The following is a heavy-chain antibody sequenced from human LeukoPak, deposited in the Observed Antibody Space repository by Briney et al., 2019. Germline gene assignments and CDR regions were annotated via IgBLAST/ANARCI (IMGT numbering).Heavy chain of an antibody. D-gene: IGHD5-18*01. Sequence: PGGSLRLSCAASGFTFSSYEMNWVRQAPGKGLEWVSYISSSGSTIYYADSVKGRFTISRDNAKNSLYLQTNSLRAEDTAVYYCARSRGYSYGYIDPFDYWGQGTLVTVSS. CDR1: GFTFSSYE. CDR2: ISSSGSTI. CDR3: ARSRGYSYGYIDPFDY. J-gene: IGHJ4*02. V-gene: IGHV3-48*03.